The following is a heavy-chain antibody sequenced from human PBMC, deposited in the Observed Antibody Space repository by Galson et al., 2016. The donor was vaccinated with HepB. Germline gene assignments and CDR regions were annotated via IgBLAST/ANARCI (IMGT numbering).Heavy chain of an antibody. V-gene: IGHV1-2*02. CDR1: GYTFTGYY. CDR3: ARGHYYDSRGYYYVLDY. D-gene: IGHD3-22*01. Sequence: SVKVSCKASGYTFTGYYMHWVRQAPGQGLEWMGWINPNSGGTRYAQKFQGRVTMTRDTSISTAYMELSRLRSDDTAVYYCARGHYYDSRGYYYVLDYWGQGTLVTVSS. J-gene: IGHJ4*02. CDR2: INPNSGGT.